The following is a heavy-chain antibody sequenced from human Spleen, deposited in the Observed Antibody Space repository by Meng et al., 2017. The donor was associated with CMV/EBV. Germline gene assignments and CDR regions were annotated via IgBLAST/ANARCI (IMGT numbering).Heavy chain of an antibody. CDR2: NSASGGDT. J-gene: IGHJ6*02. V-gene: IGHV3-23*01. CDR3: VKYYGMDV. Sequence: GGSLRLSCAASGFTVSSNYMSWVRQAPGKGLEWVSVNSASGGDTYYADSVKGRFTVSRDNSKNTLYLQMNSLRAEDTAVYYCVKYYGMDVWGQGTTVTVSS. CDR1: GFTVSSNY.